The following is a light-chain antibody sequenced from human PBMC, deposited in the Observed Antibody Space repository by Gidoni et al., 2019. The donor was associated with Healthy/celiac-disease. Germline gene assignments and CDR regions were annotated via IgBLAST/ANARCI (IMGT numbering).Light chain of an antibody. CDR2: AAS. CDR1: QSIISY. CDR3: QQSYSTPPS. V-gene: IGKV1-39*01. J-gene: IGKJ2*03. Sequence: DIQMTQSPSSLSASVGDRVTITCRASQSIISYLNWYQQKPGKAPKLLIYAASSLQSGVPSRFSGSGSGTDFTLTISSLQPEDFATYYCQQSYSTPPSFGQXTKLEIK.